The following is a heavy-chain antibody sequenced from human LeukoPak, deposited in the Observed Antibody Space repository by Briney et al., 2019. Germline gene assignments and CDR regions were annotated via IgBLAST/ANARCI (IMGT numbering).Heavy chain of an antibody. Sequence: GGSLRLSCSASGFIFNSYAMHWGRQAPGKGLEYVSSISSNGGSTYYADSVKDRFTISRDNSKNTLYLQMSSLRAEDTAVYYCVKTTRTGYTSSWYDYWGQGTLVTVSS. CDR2: ISSNGGST. CDR1: GFIFNSYA. J-gene: IGHJ4*02. V-gene: IGHV3-64D*06. D-gene: IGHD6-13*01. CDR3: VKTTRTGYTSSWYDY.